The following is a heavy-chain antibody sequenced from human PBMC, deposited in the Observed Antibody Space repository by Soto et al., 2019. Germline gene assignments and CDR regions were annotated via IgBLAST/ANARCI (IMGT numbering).Heavy chain of an antibody. V-gene: IGHV4-39*01. CDR2: IYYSGST. CDR3: ARLSPGRYDFSYGMDV. J-gene: IGHJ6*02. CDR1: GGSISSSSYY. D-gene: IGHD3-3*01. Sequence: PSETLSLTCTVSGGSISSSSYYWGWIRQPPGKGLEWIGSIYYSGSTYYNPSLKSRVTISVDTSKNQFSLKLSSVTAADTAVYYCARLSPGRYDFSYGMDVWGQRIMVTVSS.